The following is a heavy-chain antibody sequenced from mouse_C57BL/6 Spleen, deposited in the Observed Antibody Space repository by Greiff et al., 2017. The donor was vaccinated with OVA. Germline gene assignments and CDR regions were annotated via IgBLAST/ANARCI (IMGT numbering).Heavy chain of an antibody. CDR2: ISDGGSYT. CDR1: GFTFSSYA. V-gene: IGHV5-4*01. J-gene: IGHJ2*01. Sequence: DVHLVESGGGLVKPGGSLKLSCAASGFTFSSYAMSWVRQTPEKRLEWVATISDGGSYTYYPDNVKGRFTISRDNAKNNLYLQMSHLKSEDTAMYYCARDERGYYFDYWGQGTTLTVSS. CDR3: ARDERGYYFDY.